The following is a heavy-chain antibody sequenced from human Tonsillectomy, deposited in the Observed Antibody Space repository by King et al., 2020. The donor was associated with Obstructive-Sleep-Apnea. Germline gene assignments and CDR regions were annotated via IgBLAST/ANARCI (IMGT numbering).Heavy chain of an antibody. J-gene: IGHJ4*02. V-gene: IGHV1-2*02. CDR2: INPSSGGT. D-gene: IGHD6-19*01. CDR3: AVQYSSGWYLDY. CDR1: GYTFTGYY. Sequence: VQLVESGAEVKKPGASVKVSCKASGYTFTGYYMHWVRQAPGQGLEWMGSINPSSGGTRYAQKFQGRVTLTGDTSISTAYMEMGSLRSDDTAVYYCAVQYSSGWYLDYWGQGTLVTVSS.